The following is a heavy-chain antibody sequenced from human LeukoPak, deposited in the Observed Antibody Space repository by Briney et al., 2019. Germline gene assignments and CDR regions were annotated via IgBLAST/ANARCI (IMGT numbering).Heavy chain of an antibody. CDR1: GFTFSSYG. J-gene: IGHJ4*02. CDR2: IWYDGSNK. V-gene: IGHV3-33*06. D-gene: IGHD1-26*01. CDR3: AKDGGSSPYYFDY. Sequence: TGRSLRLSCAASGFTFSSYGMHWVRQAPGKGLEWVAVIWYDGSNKYYADSVKGRFTISRDNSKNTLYLQMNSLRAEDTAVYYCAKDGGSSPYYFDYWGQGTLVTVSS.